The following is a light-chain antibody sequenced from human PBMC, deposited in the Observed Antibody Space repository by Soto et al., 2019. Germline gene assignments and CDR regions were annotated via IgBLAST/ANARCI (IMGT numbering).Light chain of an antibody. CDR3: QQYNTWPPIT. Sequence: VLTQSPGTLSLSPGERATLSCRASQSVTSTYLAWYQQKPGQAPRLLIYGASSRATGVPDRFSGSGSGTEFTLTISSLQSEDFAVYYCQQYNTWPPITFGQGTRLEIK. CDR1: QSVTSTY. J-gene: IGKJ5*01. CDR2: GAS. V-gene: IGKV3-20*01.